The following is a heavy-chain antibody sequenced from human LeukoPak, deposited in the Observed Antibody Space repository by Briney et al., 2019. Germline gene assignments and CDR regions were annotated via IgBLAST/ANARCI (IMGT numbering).Heavy chain of an antibody. CDR2: INQDESEA. CDR3: ARGYGDYGAFDI. J-gene: IGHJ3*02. CDR1: GFIFSRDW. D-gene: IGHD4-17*01. Sequence: QPGGSLRLSCAASGFIFSRDWMSWVRQAPGRGLEWVANINQDESEAFSVDSVKGRFTIFRDNAKNSLYLQMNRLRAEDTAVYYCARGYGDYGAFDIWGQGTMVTVSS. V-gene: IGHV3-7*04.